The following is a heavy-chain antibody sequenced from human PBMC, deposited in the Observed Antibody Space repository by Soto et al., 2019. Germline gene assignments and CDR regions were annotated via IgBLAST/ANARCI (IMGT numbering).Heavy chain of an antibody. J-gene: IGHJ5*02. D-gene: IGHD5-12*01. CDR2: IIPIFGTA. V-gene: IGHV1-69*01. Sequence: QVQLVQSGAEVKKPGSSVKVSCKASGGTFSSYAISWVRQAPGQGLEWMGGIIPIFGTANYAQKFQGRVTITADESTSTAYMELISLRSEDTAVYYCARGRRDGYIAEADWFDPWGQGTLVTVSS. CDR3: ARGRRDGYIAEADWFDP. CDR1: GGTFSSYA.